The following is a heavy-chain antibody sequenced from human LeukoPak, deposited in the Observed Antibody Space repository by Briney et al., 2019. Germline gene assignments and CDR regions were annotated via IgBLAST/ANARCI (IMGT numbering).Heavy chain of an antibody. D-gene: IGHD6-19*01. CDR1: GYSISSGYY. V-gene: IGHV4-38-2*01. Sequence: KTSETLSLTCAVSGYSISSGYYWGWIRQPPGKGLEWIATIYYDGSTYYNPSLKSRVTISVDTSKNQFPLKLSSVTAADTAVYYCARKLAVAGHTIHYWGQGTLVTVSS. CDR2: IYYDGST. CDR3: ARKLAVAGHTIHY. J-gene: IGHJ4*02.